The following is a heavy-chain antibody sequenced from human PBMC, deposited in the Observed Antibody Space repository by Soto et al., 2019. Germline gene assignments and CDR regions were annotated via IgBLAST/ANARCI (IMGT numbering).Heavy chain of an antibody. D-gene: IGHD4-17*01. V-gene: IGHV4-34*01. Sequence: SETLSLTCAVYGGSFSGYYWSWIRQPPGKGLEWIGEINHSGSTNYNPSLKSRVTISVDTSKNQFSLKLSSVTAADTAVYYCARNLDYVPGYWGQGTLVTVSS. CDR1: GGSFSGYY. CDR2: INHSGST. CDR3: ARNLDYVPGY. J-gene: IGHJ4*02.